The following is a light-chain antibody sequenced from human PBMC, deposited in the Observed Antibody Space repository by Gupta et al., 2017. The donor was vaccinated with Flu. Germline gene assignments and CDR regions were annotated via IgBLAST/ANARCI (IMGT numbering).Light chain of an antibody. J-gene: IGKJ4*01. V-gene: IGKV3-20*01. Sequence: ANGIPERFSGRGSGTDFTLTISRLKPEDFAVYYCQQDGRSPLTFGGGTRVEIK. CDR3: QQDGRSPLT.